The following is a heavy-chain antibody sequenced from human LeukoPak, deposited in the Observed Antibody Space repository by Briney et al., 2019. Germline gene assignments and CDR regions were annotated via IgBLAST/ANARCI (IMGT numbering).Heavy chain of an antibody. CDR2: IHWNGCST. V-gene: IGHV3-20*04. CDR1: GFTFDDYG. Sequence: GGSLRLSCAASGFTFDDYGMSWVRQAPGKGLECVSGIHWNGCSTGYADSVKGRFTISRDNAKNSLYLQMNSLRAEDTAVYYCARAAEWYYDFWSGYYTGDYYYYMDVWGKGTTVTVSS. J-gene: IGHJ6*03. CDR3: ARAAEWYYDFWSGYYTGDYYYYMDV. D-gene: IGHD3-3*01.